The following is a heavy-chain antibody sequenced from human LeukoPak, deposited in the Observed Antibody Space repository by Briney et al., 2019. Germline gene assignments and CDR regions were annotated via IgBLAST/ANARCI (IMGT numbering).Heavy chain of an antibody. CDR2: IWYDGSNK. V-gene: IGHV3-30*02. CDR3: AKEGYSSSSPPGYYYGMDV. J-gene: IGHJ6*02. Sequence: QPGGSLRLSCAASGFTFSSYGMHWVRQAPGKGLEWVAVIWYDGSNKYYADSVKGRFTISRDNSKNTLYLQMNSLRAEDTAVYYCAKEGYSSSSPPGYYYGMDVWGQGTTVTVSS. CDR1: GFTFSSYG. D-gene: IGHD6-13*01.